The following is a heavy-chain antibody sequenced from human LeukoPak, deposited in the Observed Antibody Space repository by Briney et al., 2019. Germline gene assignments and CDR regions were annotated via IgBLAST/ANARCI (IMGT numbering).Heavy chain of an antibody. CDR1: GGSTTINGYY. Sequence: SETLSLACTVSGGSTTINGYYWAWLRQPPGKGLEWIESIYYNGNTYYNPSLKSRVTISVDTSTNHFSLKLTSVTAADTAVYYCGRHVQAPSFDPWGQGTLVTVSS. CDR2: IYYNGNT. V-gene: IGHV4-39*01. D-gene: IGHD1-1*01. CDR3: GRHVQAPSFDP. J-gene: IGHJ5*02.